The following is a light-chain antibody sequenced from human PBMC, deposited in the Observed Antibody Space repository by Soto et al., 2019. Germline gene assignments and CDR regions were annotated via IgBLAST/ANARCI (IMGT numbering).Light chain of an antibody. CDR2: GAS. Sequence: EIVLTQSAATLSHSRGERATLSCRASQSVSRSYLAWYQQKPGQAPRLLIYGASTRATGIPARFSGSGSGTEFTLTISSLQSEDFAVYYCQQYNNWPRTFGQGTKVDI. V-gene: IGKV3-15*01. CDR1: QSVSRSY. J-gene: IGKJ1*01. CDR3: QQYNNWPRT.